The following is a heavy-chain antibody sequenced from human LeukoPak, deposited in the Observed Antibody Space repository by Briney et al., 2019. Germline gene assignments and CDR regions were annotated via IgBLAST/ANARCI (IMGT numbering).Heavy chain of an antibody. V-gene: IGHV5-51*01. CDR2: IWPDASDT. J-gene: IGHJ5*02. Sequence: RGESLKISCKASGYNFTNHWVAWVRQRPGEGLEWMGIIWPDASDTRYSPSFQGLVTISVDKSIGTAHLQWRSLKASDTALYFCARHSDVPLDLWGQGTLVIVSS. CDR1: GYNFTNHW. CDR3: ARHSDVPLDL. D-gene: IGHD6-6*01.